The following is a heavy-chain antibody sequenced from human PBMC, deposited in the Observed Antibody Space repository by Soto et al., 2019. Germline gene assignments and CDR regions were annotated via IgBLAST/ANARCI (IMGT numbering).Heavy chain of an antibody. CDR1: GFIFSEST. V-gene: IGHV3-64D*06. Sequence: XGSLGLSCSASGFIFSESTIYWVRQVPGKGLEAISAVSTSGRSTYYADSVKDRFTISRDNSKNTLFLQMGSLRPGDTAIYYCVKQAHGLDGVAFDYWGQGTQVTVST. CDR3: VKQAHGLDGVAFDY. J-gene: IGHJ4*02. D-gene: IGHD2-15*01. CDR2: VSTSGRST.